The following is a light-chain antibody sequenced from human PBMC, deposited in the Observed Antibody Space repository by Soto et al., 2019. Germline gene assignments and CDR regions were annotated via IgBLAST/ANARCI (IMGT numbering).Light chain of an antibody. CDR1: QSISSW. Sequence: DIQMTQSPSTLSASVGDRVTITCRASQSISSWLAWYQQKPGKAPKLLIYDASSLESGVPSRFSGSGAGTEFTLTSSSLQHDHFATYYCQQYNSYWTFGQGTKVEIK. CDR2: DAS. V-gene: IGKV1-5*01. CDR3: QQYNSYWT. J-gene: IGKJ1*01.